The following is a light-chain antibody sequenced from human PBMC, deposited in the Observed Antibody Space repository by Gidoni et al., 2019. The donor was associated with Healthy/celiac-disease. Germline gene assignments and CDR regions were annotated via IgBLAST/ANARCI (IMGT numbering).Light chain of an antibody. Sequence: ELVLSQSPGILSLSPGERATLPCRASQSVSSSYLAWYQQKPGQAPRLLIYGASSRATGIPDRFSGSGSGTDFTLTISRLEPEDFAVYYCQQYGSSFLTFGGGTKVEIK. CDR3: QQYGSSFLT. J-gene: IGKJ4*01. V-gene: IGKV3-20*01. CDR2: GAS. CDR1: QSVSSSY.